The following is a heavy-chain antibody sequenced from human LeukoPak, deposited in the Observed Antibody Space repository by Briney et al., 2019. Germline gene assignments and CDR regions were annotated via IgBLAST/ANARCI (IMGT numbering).Heavy chain of an antibody. V-gene: IGHV3-23*01. D-gene: IGHD6-6*01. J-gene: IGHJ3*02. CDR3: ARGFFEYSSSSWPPNAFDI. CDR1: GFTFSSYA. Sequence: GGSLRLSCAASGFTFSSYAMSWVRQAPGKGLEWVSAISGSGGSTYYADSVKGRFTISRDNSKNTLYLQMNSLRAGDTAVYYCARGFFEYSSSSWPPNAFDIWGQGTMVTVSS. CDR2: ISGSGGST.